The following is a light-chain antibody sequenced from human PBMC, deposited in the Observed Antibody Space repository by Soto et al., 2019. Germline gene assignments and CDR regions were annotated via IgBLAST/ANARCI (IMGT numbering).Light chain of an antibody. Sequence: DIQMSQSPSTLSGSVGDRVTLSYRASQTIARRLAWYQQKPGQAPRLLIYKASTLTTGLPSRFSGSGSGTEFTLTISSLQPDYFATYYCQHYNSYSETFGQGTRVEIK. J-gene: IGKJ1*01. CDR1: QTIARR. CDR3: QHYNSYSET. CDR2: KAS. V-gene: IGKV1-5*03.